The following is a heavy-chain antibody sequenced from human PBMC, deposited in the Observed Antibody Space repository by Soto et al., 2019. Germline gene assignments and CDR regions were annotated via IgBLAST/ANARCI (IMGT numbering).Heavy chain of an antibody. Sequence: EVQLLESGGGLVQPGGSLRLSCAASGFTFSSYAMSWVRQAPGKGLEWVSAISGSGGSTYYADSVKGRFTISRDNSKNQLYQKRNRMRDEDTGEYYCAKEPQAGTPEGGFDYWGQGTLVIVSS. CDR3: AKEPQAGTPEGGFDY. J-gene: IGHJ4*02. V-gene: IGHV3-23*01. CDR2: ISGSGGST. CDR1: GFTFSSYA. D-gene: IGHD1-1*01.